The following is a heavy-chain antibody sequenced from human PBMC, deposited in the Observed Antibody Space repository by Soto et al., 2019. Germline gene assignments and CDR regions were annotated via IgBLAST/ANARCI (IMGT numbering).Heavy chain of an antibody. CDR1: GLSFSNFG. Sequence: GGSLRLSCEASGLSFSNFGMHWVRQAPDKGLEWVANIWYDGRNKYYADSVKGRFTISRDNSKNTVYLEMSSLRAEDTAVYYCARGGKNSYGMDVWGQGTTVTGSS. D-gene: IGHD3-16*01. J-gene: IGHJ6*02. CDR2: IWYDGRNK. V-gene: IGHV3-33*01. CDR3: ARGGKNSYGMDV.